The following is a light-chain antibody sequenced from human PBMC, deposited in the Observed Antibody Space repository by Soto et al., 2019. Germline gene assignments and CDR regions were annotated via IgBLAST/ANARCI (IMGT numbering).Light chain of an antibody. Sequence: QPVLTQPASVSGSPGQSITISCTGTSSDVGNYNYVSWYQQHPGKAPKLMIYEVSNRPSGVSNRFSGSKSGNTASLTISGLQAEDEADYYCSSYTSSSTLEVFGTGTKLTVL. V-gene: IGLV2-14*01. CDR2: EVS. CDR1: SSDVGNYNY. CDR3: SSYTSSSTLEV. J-gene: IGLJ1*01.